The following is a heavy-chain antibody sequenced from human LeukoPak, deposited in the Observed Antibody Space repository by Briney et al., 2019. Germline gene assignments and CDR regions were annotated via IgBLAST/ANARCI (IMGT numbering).Heavy chain of an antibody. Sequence: PSETLSLTCTVSGGSISSSSYYWGWIRQPPGKGREWIGSIYYSGSTYYNPSLKSRVTISVDTSKNQFSLKLSSVTAADTAVYYCARDWEVIIVGARRAFDNWGQGTMVTVSS. V-gene: IGHV4-39*07. CDR1: GGSISSSSYY. CDR2: IYYSGST. CDR3: ARDWEVIIVGARRAFDN. D-gene: IGHD1-26*01. J-gene: IGHJ3*02.